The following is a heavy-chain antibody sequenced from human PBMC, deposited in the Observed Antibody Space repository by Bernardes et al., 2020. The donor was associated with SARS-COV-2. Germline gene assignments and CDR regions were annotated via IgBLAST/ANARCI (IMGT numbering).Heavy chain of an antibody. V-gene: IGHV3-11*01. CDR3: ARDNVRDYASGSYSGMDV. Sequence: GGSLRLSCAASGFNFSDYYMSWIRQAPGKGLEWVSYISNGGSTIYYADSVKGRFTISRDNAKNSLYLQMNSLRAEDTAVYYCARDNVRDYASGSYSGMDVWGQGTTVTVSS. D-gene: IGHD3-10*01. CDR1: GFNFSDYY. CDR2: ISNGGSTI. J-gene: IGHJ6*02.